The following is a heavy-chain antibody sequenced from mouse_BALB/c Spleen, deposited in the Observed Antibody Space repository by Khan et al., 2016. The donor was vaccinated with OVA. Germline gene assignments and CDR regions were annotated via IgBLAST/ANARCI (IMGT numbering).Heavy chain of an antibody. CDR1: GYAFTNYL. J-gene: IGHJ4*01. CDR2: INPGSGGT. D-gene: IGHD3-2*01. CDR3: ARSGDSSGYGAMDY. V-gene: IGHV1-54*01. Sequence: QVQLQQSGAELVRPGTSVKVSCKASGYAFTNYLIEWVKQRPGQGLEWIGVINPGSGGTNYNEKFKGKATLTADKSSSTAYMQLSSLTSDDSAVYCCARSGDSSGYGAMDYWGQGTSVTVSS.